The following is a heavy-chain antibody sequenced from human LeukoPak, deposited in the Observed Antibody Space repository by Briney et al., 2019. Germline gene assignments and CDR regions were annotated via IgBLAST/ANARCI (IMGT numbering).Heavy chain of an antibody. V-gene: IGHV3-9*01. CDR1: GFTFDDYA. D-gene: IGHD3-22*01. CDR2: ISWNSGSI. J-gene: IGHJ4*02. CDR3: ARSPYYYDSSGYYTWYFDY. Sequence: PGGSLRLSCAASGFTFDDYAMHWVRQAPGKGLEWVSGISWNSGSISYADSVKGRFTISRDNAKNSLYLQMNSLRAEDTALYYCARSPYYYDSSGYYTWYFDYWGQGTLVTVSS.